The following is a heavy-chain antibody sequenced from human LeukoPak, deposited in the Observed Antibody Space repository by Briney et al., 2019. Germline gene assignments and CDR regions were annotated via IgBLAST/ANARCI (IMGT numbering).Heavy chain of an antibody. CDR3: ARWGTVARFIVDY. CDR1: GYTFTTYW. CDR2: IYPGNSDT. J-gene: IGHJ4*02. Sequence: GESLKVSCKGSGYTFTTYWIGWVRQMPGKGLEWMGIIYPGNSDTRYSPSFQGQVTISADKSIGTAYLQWSSLKASDTAMYYCARWGTVARFIVDYWGQGTLVTVSS. D-gene: IGHD4-17*01. V-gene: IGHV5-51*01.